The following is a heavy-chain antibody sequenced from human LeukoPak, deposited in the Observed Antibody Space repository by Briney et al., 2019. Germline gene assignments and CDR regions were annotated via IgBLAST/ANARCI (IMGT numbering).Heavy chain of an antibody. CDR1: GFTFSNYW. J-gene: IGHJ4*02. D-gene: IGHD3-10*01. V-gene: IGHV3-74*03. CDR2: INRDGSTT. CDR3: ARDKKSGESSEIDY. Sequence: GGSLRLSRAASGFTFSNYWAHWVRQAPGKGLVWVSRINRDGSTTKYADSVKGRFTVSRDNAKNTLNLQMNSLRAEDTAVYYCARDKKSGESSEIDYWGQGTLVTVSS.